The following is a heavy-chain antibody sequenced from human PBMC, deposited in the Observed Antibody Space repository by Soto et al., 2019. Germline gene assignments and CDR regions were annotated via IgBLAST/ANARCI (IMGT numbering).Heavy chain of an antibody. CDR2: ISWNSGSI. CDR1: GFTFDDYA. V-gene: IGHV3-9*01. J-gene: IGHJ4*02. Sequence: EMPLVESGGGLVQPGRSLRLSCAASGFTFDDYAMHWVRQAPGKGLEWVSGISWNSGSIGYADTVKGRFTISRDNAKNALELQMNSLRPEDTALYFCAKAHMWGGTEWETSFDSWGQGTLVTVSS. D-gene: IGHD1-26*01. CDR3: AKAHMWGGTEWETSFDS.